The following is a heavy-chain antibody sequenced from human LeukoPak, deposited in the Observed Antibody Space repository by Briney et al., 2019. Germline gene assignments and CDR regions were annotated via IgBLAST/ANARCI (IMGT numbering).Heavy chain of an antibody. CDR1: GFTFSSYA. CDR2: IWLDGIDT. J-gene: IGHJ4*02. CDR3: AKEESHYFDY. V-gene: IGHV3-30*02. Sequence: GGSLRLSCAASGFTFSSYAMHWGPQAPGKGLEWVAFIWLDGIDTYYADSVKGRFTISRDNSKNTLSVQMNGLRAEDTAVYYCAKEESHYFDYWGQGDLVIVSA.